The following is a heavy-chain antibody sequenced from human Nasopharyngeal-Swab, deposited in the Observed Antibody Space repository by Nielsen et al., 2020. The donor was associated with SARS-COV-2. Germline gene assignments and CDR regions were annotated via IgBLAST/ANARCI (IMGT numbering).Heavy chain of an antibody. V-gene: IGHV3-30-3*01. D-gene: IGHD3-16*01. CDR3: ARDWGAGYDY. J-gene: IGHJ4*02. Sequence: GGSLRLSCAASGFTFSSYAMHWVRQAPGRGLEWVAVISYDGSNKYYADSVKGRFTISRDNSKNTLYLQMNSLRAEDTAVYYCARDWGAGYDYWGQGTLVTVSS. CDR2: ISYDGSNK. CDR1: GFTFSSYA.